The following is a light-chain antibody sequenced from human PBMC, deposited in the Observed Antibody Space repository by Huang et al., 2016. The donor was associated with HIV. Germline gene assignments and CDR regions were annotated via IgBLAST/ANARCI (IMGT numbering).Light chain of an antibody. CDR2: GAS. V-gene: IGKV3-15*01. CDR3: QQYNNWPLT. CDR1: QSVSNN. J-gene: IGKJ4*01. Sequence: EIVMTQSPATLSVSPGERATLSCRVSQSVSNNLAWYQLKPGQAPRLLIYGASTRATGIPARFSGSGSGTEFTLTISSLQSEDFAVYYCQQYNNWPLTFGGGTKVEIK.